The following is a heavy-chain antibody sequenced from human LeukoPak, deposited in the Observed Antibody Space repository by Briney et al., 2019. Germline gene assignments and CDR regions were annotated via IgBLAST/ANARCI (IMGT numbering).Heavy chain of an antibody. CDR2: IYYSGST. D-gene: IGHD3-9*01. Sequence: PSETLSLTCTVSGGSISSSSYYWGWIRQPPGKGLEWIGSIYYSGSTYYNPSLKSRVTISVDTSKNQFSLKLSSVTAADTAVYYCARVKVLDSQTDYFDYWGQGTLVTVSS. V-gene: IGHV4-39*07. CDR3: ARVKVLDSQTDYFDY. CDR1: GGSISSSSYY. J-gene: IGHJ4*02.